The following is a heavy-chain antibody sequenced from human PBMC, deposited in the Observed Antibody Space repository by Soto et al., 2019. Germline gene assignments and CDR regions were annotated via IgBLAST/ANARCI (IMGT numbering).Heavy chain of an antibody. D-gene: IGHD2-15*01. CDR1: GGSISSGNHF. CDR2: IFYSGTA. Sequence: QVQLQEAGPGLVKPSQTLSLTCIVSGGSISSGNHFWSWIRQPPGKGLEWIGYIFYSGTAHYNSSPQGPVTLPIDTATNRLSLTLSSVTAADTAMFYCAREVSTPVHQGADDAFDLWGQGTMVTVSS. J-gene: IGHJ3*01. V-gene: IGHV4-30-4*01. CDR3: AREVSTPVHQGADDAFDL.